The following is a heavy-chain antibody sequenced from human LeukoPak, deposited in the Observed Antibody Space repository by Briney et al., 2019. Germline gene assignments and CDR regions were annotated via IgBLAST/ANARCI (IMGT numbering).Heavy chain of an antibody. J-gene: IGHJ4*02. CDR2: ISPGGGST. Sequence: GASVKVSCKASGYSFTNYYMHWVRQAPGQGLEWMGMISPGGGSTMYAQKFQGRVTMTRDTSISTAYMELSRLRSDDTAVYYCASEFVYRTGSFDYWGQGTLVTVSS. D-gene: IGHD3-10*01. CDR3: ASEFVYRTGSFDY. CDR1: GYSFTNYY. V-gene: IGHV1-2*02.